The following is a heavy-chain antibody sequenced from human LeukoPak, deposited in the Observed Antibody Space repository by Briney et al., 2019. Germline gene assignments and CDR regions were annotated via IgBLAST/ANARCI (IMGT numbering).Heavy chain of an antibody. J-gene: IGHJ3*02. V-gene: IGHV1-69*13. D-gene: IGHD3-22*01. Sequence: SVKVSCKASGGTFSSYAISWVRQAPGQGLEWMGGIIPIFGTANYAQKFQGRVTITADESTSTAYMELNSLRSEDTAVYYCATGYYDSTGDAFDIWGQGTMVTVSS. CDR3: ATGYYDSTGDAFDI. CDR2: IIPIFGTA. CDR1: GGTFSSYA.